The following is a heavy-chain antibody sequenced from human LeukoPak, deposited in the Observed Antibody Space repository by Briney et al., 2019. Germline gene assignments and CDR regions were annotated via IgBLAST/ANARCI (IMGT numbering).Heavy chain of an antibody. CDR3: ARIDYYYDSSGYSVFDY. Sequence: SETLSLTCTVSGGSISSSSYYWGWISQPPGKALAWIGSIYYSGSTYYNPSLKSRVTISVDTSKNQFSLKLSSVTAADTAVYYCARIDYYYDSSGYSVFDYWGQGTLVTVSS. CDR1: GGSISSSSYY. D-gene: IGHD3-22*01. V-gene: IGHV4-39*07. J-gene: IGHJ4*02. CDR2: IYYSGST.